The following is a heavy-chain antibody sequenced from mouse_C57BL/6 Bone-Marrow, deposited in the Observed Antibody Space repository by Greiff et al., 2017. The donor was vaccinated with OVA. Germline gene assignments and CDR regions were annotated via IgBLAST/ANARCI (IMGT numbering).Heavy chain of an antibody. V-gene: IGHV5-12*01. CDR2: ISNGGGST. CDR1: GFTFSDYY. CDR3: ARRIPRYAMDY. Sequence: EVQLQESGGGLVQPGGSLKLSCAASGFTFSDYYLYWVRQTPEKRLEWVAYISNGGGSTYYPDTVKGRFTISRDNAKNTLYLQMSRLKSEDTAMYYCARRIPRYAMDYWGQGTSVTVSS. J-gene: IGHJ4*01.